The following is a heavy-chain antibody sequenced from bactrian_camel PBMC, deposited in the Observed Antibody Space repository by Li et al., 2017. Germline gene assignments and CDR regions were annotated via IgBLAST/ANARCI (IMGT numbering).Heavy chain of an antibody. Sequence: HVQLVESGGSSVQAGGSLRLSCTASSGSTFTFSRLCMAWFRQALGLKREGVAAMYTGFGGGNIYYDDSVKGRFTISQDNSKNTVYLQMNSLKSEDTALYYCATQRSWSTGAYAANYWGQGTQVTVS. V-gene: IGHV3S1*01. CDR2: MYTGFGGGNI. CDR3: ATQRSWSTGAYAANY. J-gene: IGHJ4*01. D-gene: IGHD6*01. CDR1: GSTFTFSRLC.